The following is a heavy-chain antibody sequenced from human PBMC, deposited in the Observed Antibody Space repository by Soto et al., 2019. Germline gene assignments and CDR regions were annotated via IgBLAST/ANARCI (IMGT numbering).Heavy chain of an antibody. J-gene: IGHJ6*03. V-gene: IGHV1-69*04. CDR1: GGTFSSYT. D-gene: IGHD3-10*01. CDR3: ARDEGTMVRGANYYYYYMDV. Sequence: ASVKVSCKASGGTFSSYTISWVRQAPGQGLEWMGRIIPILGIANYAQKLQGRVTITADKSTSTAYMELSSLRSEDTAVYYFARDEGTMVRGANYYYYYMDVWGKGTTVTVSS. CDR2: IIPILGIA.